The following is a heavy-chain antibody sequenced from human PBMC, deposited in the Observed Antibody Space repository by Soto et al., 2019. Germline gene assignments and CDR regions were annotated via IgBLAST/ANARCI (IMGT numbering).Heavy chain of an antibody. J-gene: IGHJ4*02. CDR2: ISAYNGNT. CDR3: ARGETYGDFDY. V-gene: IGHV1-18*01. Sequence: ASLKVSCNASGYSFTSYGISWVRQAPGQGLEWMGWISAYNGNTIYAQKLQGRVTMTTDTSTSTAYMELRSLRSDDTAVYYCARGETYGDFDYWGQGTLVTVSS. D-gene: IGHD4-17*01. CDR1: GYSFTSYG.